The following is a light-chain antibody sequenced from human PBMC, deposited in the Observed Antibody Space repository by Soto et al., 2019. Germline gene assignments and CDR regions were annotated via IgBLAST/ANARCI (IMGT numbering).Light chain of an antibody. Sequence: EIVLTQSPGTLSLSPGVRATLSCRASQSVRSSYLAWYQQKPGQAPRLLIYGASSRATGIPDRFSGSGSGTDLTLTISRMEPEDFAVYYCQQYGSSPVTFGQGTRLEIK. CDR3: QQYGSSPVT. V-gene: IGKV3-20*01. CDR1: QSVRSSY. J-gene: IGKJ5*01. CDR2: GAS.